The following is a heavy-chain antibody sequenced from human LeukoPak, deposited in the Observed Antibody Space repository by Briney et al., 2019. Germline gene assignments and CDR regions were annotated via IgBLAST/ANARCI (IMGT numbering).Heavy chain of an antibody. Sequence: ASVKVSCKVSGYTLSELSMHWVRQAPGNGLEWMGGFDPEDGETIYAQKFQGRVTMTEDTSTDTAYMELSSLRSEDTAVYYCATGAATKDAFDIWGQGTMVTVSS. J-gene: IGHJ3*02. D-gene: IGHD2-15*01. CDR3: ATGAATKDAFDI. CDR1: GYTLSELS. CDR2: FDPEDGET. V-gene: IGHV1-24*01.